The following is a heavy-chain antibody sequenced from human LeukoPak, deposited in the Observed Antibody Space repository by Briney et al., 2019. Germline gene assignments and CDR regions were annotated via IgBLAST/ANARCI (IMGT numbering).Heavy chain of an antibody. Sequence: AAVKVPCKASGYTFPRYYMHRVRQAPGQGLEWLGIINPNGGRTSYAQKSQDKVTMTRDTSTITVYMEQSSLRSEDTAVYYWARVEKGPGGDGDNWGGHDYWGQGTLVTVSS. CDR1: GYTFPRYY. CDR2: INPNGGRT. CDR3: ARVEKGPGGDGDNWGGHDY. V-gene: IGHV1-46*01. J-gene: IGHJ4*02. D-gene: IGHD5-24*01.